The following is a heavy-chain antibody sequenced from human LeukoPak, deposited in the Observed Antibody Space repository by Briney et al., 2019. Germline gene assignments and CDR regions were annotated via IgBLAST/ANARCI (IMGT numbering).Heavy chain of an antibody. J-gene: IGHJ4*02. V-gene: IGHV1-46*01. Sequence: GASVKVSCKASGYTFTSYYMHWVRQAPGQGLEWMGIINPSGGSTSYAQKFQGRVTMTRDMSTSTVYMELSSLRSEDTAVYYCAREQRKYYDSSGLGYWGQGTLVTVSS. CDR2: INPSGGST. CDR1: GYTFTSYY. D-gene: IGHD3-22*01. CDR3: AREQRKYYDSSGLGY.